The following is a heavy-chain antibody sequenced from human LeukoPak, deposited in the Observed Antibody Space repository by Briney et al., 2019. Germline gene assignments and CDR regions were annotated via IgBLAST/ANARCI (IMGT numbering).Heavy chain of an antibody. V-gene: IGHV1-8*03. CDR3: ARAYSSSWSLLGYYYMDV. Sequence: SVKISCKASGYTFTSYDINWVRQATGQGLEWMGWMNPNSGNTGYAQKFQGRVTITRNTSISTAYMELSSLRSEDTAVYYCARAYSSSWSLLGYYYMDVWGKGTTVTVSS. J-gene: IGHJ6*03. D-gene: IGHD6-13*01. CDR1: GYTFTSYD. CDR2: MNPNSGNT.